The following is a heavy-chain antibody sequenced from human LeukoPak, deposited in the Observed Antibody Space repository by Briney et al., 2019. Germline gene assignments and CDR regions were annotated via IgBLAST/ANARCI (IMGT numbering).Heavy chain of an antibody. Sequence: GGALRLSCGASGFTFYDYSLHWGRQAPGKGLGGVSGISWNSGSIGYADSVKGRFTISRDNAKNSLYLQMNSLRAEDTAVYYCARDSRYSSSLEGYFDYWGQGTLVTVSS. V-gene: IGHV3-9*01. J-gene: IGHJ4*02. CDR1: GFTFYDYS. CDR2: ISWNSGSI. D-gene: IGHD6-6*01. CDR3: ARDSRYSSSLEGYFDY.